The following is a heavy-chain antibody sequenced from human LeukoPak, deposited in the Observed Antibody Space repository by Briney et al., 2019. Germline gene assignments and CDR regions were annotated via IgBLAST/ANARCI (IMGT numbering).Heavy chain of an antibody. CDR1: GYSFSSYW. J-gene: IGHJ4*02. V-gene: IGHV5-51*01. CDR3: ARGEGGYNCAF. D-gene: IGHD5-24*01. Sequence: EESLKISCKASGYSFSSYWIAWVRQIPGKGLEWMGIINPADSDTRYSLSIQGQVTISADRSISTAYLQWSSLKASDTAIYYCARGEGGYNCAFWGQGTLVSVSS. CDR2: INPADSDT.